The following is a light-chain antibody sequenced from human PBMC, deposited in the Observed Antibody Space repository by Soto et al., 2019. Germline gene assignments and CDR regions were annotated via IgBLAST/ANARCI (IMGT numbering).Light chain of an antibody. CDR2: GNS. J-gene: IGLJ2*01. V-gene: IGLV1-40*01. Sequence: QSVLTQPPSVSGAPGQRVTISCTGSSYNIGAGYDVHWYQQLPGTAPKLLIYGNSNRPSGVPDRFSGSKSGTSASLAITGLHAEDEAHYYGLAYESRLSVYIFGAGTKLT. CDR1: SYNIGAGYD. CDR3: LAYESRLSVYI.